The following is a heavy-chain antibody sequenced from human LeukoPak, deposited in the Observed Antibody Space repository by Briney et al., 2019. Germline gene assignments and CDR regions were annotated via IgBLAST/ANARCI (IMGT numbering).Heavy chain of an antibody. CDR2: IVVGSGNT. CDR1: GFTFTSSA. Sequence: SVKVSCKVSGFTFTSSAVQWVRQARGQRLEWIGWIVVGSGNTNYAQKFQERVTITRDMSTSTAYMELSSLRSEDTAVYYCARWTHGSGAGFFIHWGQGTLVTVSS. V-gene: IGHV1-58*01. J-gene: IGHJ1*01. D-gene: IGHD3-10*01. CDR3: ARWTHGSGAGFFIH.